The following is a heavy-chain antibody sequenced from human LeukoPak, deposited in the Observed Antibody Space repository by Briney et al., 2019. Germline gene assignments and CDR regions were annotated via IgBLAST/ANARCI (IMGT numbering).Heavy chain of an antibody. CDR2: IIPILGIA. CDR3: ARIEQDYDILTGPTNY. J-gene: IGHJ4*02. Sequence: SVKVSCKASGGTFSSYAISWVRPAPGQGLAWMGRIIPILGIANYAQKFQGRVTITADKSTSTAYMELSSLRSEDTAVYYCARIEQDYDILTGPTNYWGQGTLVTVSS. V-gene: IGHV1-69*04. CDR1: GGTFSSYA. D-gene: IGHD3-9*01.